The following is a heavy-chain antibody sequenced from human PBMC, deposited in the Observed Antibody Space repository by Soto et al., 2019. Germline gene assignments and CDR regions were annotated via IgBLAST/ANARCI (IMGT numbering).Heavy chain of an antibody. D-gene: IGHD6-6*01. J-gene: IGHJ3*02. CDR3: AKSSSSAVDEASDI. V-gene: IGHV3-23*01. Sequence: PGGSLRLSCAASGFTFSNYAMNWVRQAPGKGLEWVSAISVSAISTYYADSVKGRFTISRDNSKNTLYLQLNSLRAEDTAVYSCAKSSSSAVDEASDIRGPGTMVTVSS. CDR2: ISVSAIST. CDR1: GFTFSNYA.